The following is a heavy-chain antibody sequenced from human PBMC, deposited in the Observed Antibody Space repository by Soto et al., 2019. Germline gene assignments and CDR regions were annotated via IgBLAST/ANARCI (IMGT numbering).Heavy chain of an antibody. CDR1: GFTFSSYG. V-gene: IGHV3-30*18. CDR3: AKVGIIVGATFNYYYGMDV. D-gene: IGHD1-26*01. CDR2: ISYDGSNK. J-gene: IGHJ6*02. Sequence: QVQLVESGGGVVQPGRSLRLSCAASGFTFSSYGMHWVRQAPGKGLEWVAVISYDGSNKYYADSVKGRFTISRDNSKNTLYLQMNSLRAEDTAVYYCAKVGIIVGATFNYYYGMDVWGQGTTVTVSS.